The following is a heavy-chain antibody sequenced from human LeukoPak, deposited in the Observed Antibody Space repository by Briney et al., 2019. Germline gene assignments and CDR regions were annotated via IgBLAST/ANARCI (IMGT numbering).Heavy chain of an antibody. J-gene: IGHJ4*02. CDR3: ARGRGYGNSYYFDY. V-gene: IGHV4-34*01. CDR1: GGSFSGYY. D-gene: IGHD5-12*01. Sequence: SETLSLTCAVYGGSFSGYYWSWIRQPPGKGLEWIGEINHSGSTNYNPSLKSRGTISVDTSKNQFSLKLSSVTAADTAVYYCARGRGYGNSYYFDYWGQGTLVTVSS. CDR2: INHSGST.